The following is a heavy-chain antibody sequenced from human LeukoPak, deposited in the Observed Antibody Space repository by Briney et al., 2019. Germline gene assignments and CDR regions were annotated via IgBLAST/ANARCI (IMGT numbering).Heavy chain of an antibody. J-gene: IGHJ3*02. CDR2: ISYDGSNK. D-gene: IGHD1-26*01. CDR1: GFTFSSYA. Sequence: GALRLSCAASGFTFSSYAMHWVRQAPGKGLEWVAVISYDGSNKYHADSVKGRFTISRDNSKNTLYLQMNSLRAEDTAVYYCARDVVQGSTDAFDIWGQGTMVTVSS. V-gene: IGHV3-30*14. CDR3: ARDVVQGSTDAFDI.